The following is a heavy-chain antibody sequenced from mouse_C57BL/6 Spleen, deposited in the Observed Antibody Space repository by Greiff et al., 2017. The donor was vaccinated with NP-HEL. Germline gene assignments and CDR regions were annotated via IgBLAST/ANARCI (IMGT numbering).Heavy chain of an antibody. V-gene: IGHV1-26*01. CDR1: GYTFTDYY. CDR3: AREMSSPFDY. D-gene: IGHD1-1*01. Sequence: EVQLQQSGPELVKPGASVKISCKASGYTFTDYYMNWVKQSHGKSLEWIGDINPNNGGTSYNQKFKGKATLTVDKSSSTAYMELRSLTSEDSAVYYCAREMSSPFDYGGQGTTLTVSS. CDR2: INPNNGGT. J-gene: IGHJ2*01.